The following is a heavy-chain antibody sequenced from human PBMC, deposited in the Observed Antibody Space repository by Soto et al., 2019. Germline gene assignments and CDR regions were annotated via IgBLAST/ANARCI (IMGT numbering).Heavy chain of an antibody. CDR1: GYTFTSYG. Sequence: ASVKVSCKASGYTFTSYGISWVRQAPGQGLEWMGWISAYNGNTNYAQKHQGRVTMTTDTSTSTAYMELRSLRSDDTAVYYCARYLITIFGVAPLLFDYWGQGTLVTVSS. J-gene: IGHJ4*02. V-gene: IGHV1-18*01. CDR3: ARYLITIFGVAPLLFDY. CDR2: ISAYNGNT. D-gene: IGHD3-3*01.